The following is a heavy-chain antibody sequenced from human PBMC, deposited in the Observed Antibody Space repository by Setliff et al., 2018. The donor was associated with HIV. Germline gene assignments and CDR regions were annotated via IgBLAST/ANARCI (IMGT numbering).Heavy chain of an antibody. V-gene: IGHV4-38-2*02. D-gene: IGHD6-25*01. CDR3: ARIDSATRGTFDY. CDR1: GYSISSGYY. CDR2: IFHSGST. Sequence: PSETLSLTCTVSGYSISSGYYWGFIRQPPGKGLEWIGSIFHSGSTYYNPSLKSRVTMSVDTSENQFSLKLRSVTAADTAVYYCARIDSATRGTFDYWGQGTLVTVSS. J-gene: IGHJ4*02.